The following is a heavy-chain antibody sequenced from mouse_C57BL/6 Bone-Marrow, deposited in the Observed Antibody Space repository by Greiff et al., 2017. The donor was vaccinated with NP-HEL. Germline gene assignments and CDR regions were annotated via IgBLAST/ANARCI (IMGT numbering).Heavy chain of an antibody. D-gene: IGHD2-2*01. Sequence: VKLMESGAELVRPGASVTLSCKASGYTFTDYEMHWVKQTPVHGLEWIGAIDPETGGTAYNQKFKGKAILTADKSSSTDYMELRSLTSEDSAVYYCTRDGYARYYFDYWGQGTTLTVSS. CDR3: TRDGYARYYFDY. J-gene: IGHJ2*01. V-gene: IGHV1-15*01. CDR1: GYTFTDYE. CDR2: IDPETGGT.